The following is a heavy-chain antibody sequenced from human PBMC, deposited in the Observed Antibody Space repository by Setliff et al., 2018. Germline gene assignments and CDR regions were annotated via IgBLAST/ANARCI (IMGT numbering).Heavy chain of an antibody. D-gene: IGHD4-4*01. Sequence: GGSLRLSCAASGFTFSNYGMHWVRQAPGKGLEWVANIKQDGSEKYHADSVKGRFTISRDNAKNSLYLQMTSLRAEDTAVYYCAREPTVTTLDYWGQGTLVTVSS. CDR1: GFTFSNYG. J-gene: IGHJ4*02. CDR3: AREPTVTTLDY. V-gene: IGHV3-7*01. CDR2: IKQDGSEK.